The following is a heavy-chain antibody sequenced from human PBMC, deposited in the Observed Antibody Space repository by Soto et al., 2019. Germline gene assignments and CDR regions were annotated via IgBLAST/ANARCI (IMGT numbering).Heavy chain of an antibody. CDR1: GGSISSGGYY. J-gene: IGHJ6*02. CDR3: ARERITMVRGVIMNYYYGMDV. V-gene: IGHV4-31*03. CDR2: IYYSGST. D-gene: IGHD3-10*01. Sequence: LSLTCTVSGGSISSGGYYWSWIRQHPGKGLEWIGYIYYSGSTYYNPSLKNRVTISVDTSKNQFSLKLSSVTAADTAVYYCARERITMVRGVIMNYYYGMDVWGQGTTVTVSS.